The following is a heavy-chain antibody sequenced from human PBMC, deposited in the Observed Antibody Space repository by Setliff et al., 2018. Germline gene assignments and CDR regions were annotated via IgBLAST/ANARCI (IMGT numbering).Heavy chain of an antibody. CDR3: VRHPYYDSSGYYSYFDY. CDR1: GYTLTNYW. J-gene: IGHJ4*02. Sequence: GESLKISCQGSGYTLTNYWIGWVRQMPGKGLEWMGILKPGDYGIRYSPSFQGQVTLSADTSIATAYLHWTSLKASDTAMYYCVRHPYYDSSGYYSYFDYWGQGALVTVSS. V-gene: IGHV5-51*01. CDR2: LKPGDYGI. D-gene: IGHD3-22*01.